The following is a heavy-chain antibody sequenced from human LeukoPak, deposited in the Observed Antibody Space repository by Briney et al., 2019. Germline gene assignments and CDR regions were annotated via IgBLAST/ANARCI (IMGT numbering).Heavy chain of an antibody. D-gene: IGHD3-16*01. J-gene: IGHJ6*03. CDR3: ARGGSGYYYYYMDV. CDR1: GFIFSNYA. V-gene: IGHV3-48*01. CDR2: ISSSSSTI. Sequence: GGSLRLSCAASGFIFSNYAMGWVRQAPGKGLEWVSYISSSSSTIYYADSVKGRFTISRDNAKNSLYLQMNSLRAEDTAVYYCARGGSGYYYYYMDVWGKGTTVTVSS.